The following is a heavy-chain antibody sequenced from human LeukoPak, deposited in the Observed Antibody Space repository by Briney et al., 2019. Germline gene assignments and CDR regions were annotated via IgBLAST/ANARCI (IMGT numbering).Heavy chain of an antibody. D-gene: IGHD6-13*01. CDR2: ISGNAAAT. CDR1: EFIFSNFA. CDR3: AKDLQHLVRTLSFDY. Sequence: PGGSLRLSRVASEFIFSNFAMSWVRQAPGKGLEWVSTISGNAAATYYGDSVKGRFTISRDNSRNTLYLQMNSLRPEDTALYYCAKDLQHLVRTLSFDYWGQGTLVTVSS. J-gene: IGHJ4*02. V-gene: IGHV3-23*01.